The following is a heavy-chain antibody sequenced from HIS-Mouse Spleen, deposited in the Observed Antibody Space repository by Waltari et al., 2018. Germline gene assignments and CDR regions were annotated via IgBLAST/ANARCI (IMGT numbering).Heavy chain of an antibody. J-gene: IGHJ2*01. D-gene: IGHD7-27*01. V-gene: IGHV4-39*07. CDR3: ARSRTGGWYFDL. CDR2: IYYSGST. Sequence: QLQLQESGPGLVKPSETLSLTCTVSGGSISSSSYYWGWIRQPPGKGREWIGSIYYSGSTYYNPSLKSRVTISVDTSKNQFSLKLSSVTAADTAVYYCARSRTGGWYFDLWGRGTLVTVSS. CDR1: GGSISSSSYY.